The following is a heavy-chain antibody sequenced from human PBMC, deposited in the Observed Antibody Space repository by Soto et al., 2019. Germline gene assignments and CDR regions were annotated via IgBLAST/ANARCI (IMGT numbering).Heavy chain of an antibody. D-gene: IGHD2-15*01. J-gene: IGHJ4*02. CDR2: IYYSGST. V-gene: IGHV4-39*01. CDR1: NAYISSTSCF. CDR3: ARLPGYCSGDSCRNDY. Sequence: TISLDRTIINAYISSTSCFSGWICKPPGKGLEWIGSIYYSGSTYYNLSLKSRVTISVDTSKNQFSLKLSSVTAADTAVYFCARLPGYCSGDSCRNDYWGQGTLVTVS.